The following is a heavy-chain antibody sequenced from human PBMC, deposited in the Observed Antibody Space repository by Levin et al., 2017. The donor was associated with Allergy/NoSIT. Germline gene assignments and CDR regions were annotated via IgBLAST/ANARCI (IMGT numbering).Heavy chain of an antibody. CDR3: SRLSGTVWSPFDL. Sequence: GESLKISCAASGFTVSSNYMSWVRQAPGKGLEWVSLYYGDGRTAYGDSVKGRFTISRDISRNTLDLQMNSLRAEDTALYYCSRLSGTVWSPFDLWGQGTMVTGS. CDR1: GFTVSSNY. D-gene: IGHD4-11*01. J-gene: IGHJ4*02. CDR2: YYGDGRT. V-gene: IGHV3-53*01.